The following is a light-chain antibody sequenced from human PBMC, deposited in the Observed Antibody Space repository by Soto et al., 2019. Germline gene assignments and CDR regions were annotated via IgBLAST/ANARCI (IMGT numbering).Light chain of an antibody. CDR2: EVS. CDR1: SSDVGGYNY. CDR3: SSYTSSSTLL. V-gene: IGLV2-14*01. Sequence: QSVRTQPASVSGSPGQSITTSCTGTSSDVGGYNYVSWYQQHPGKAPKLMIYEVSNRPSGVSNRFSGSKSGNTASLTISGLQAEDEADYYCSSYTSSSTLLFGGGTKLTVL. J-gene: IGLJ3*02.